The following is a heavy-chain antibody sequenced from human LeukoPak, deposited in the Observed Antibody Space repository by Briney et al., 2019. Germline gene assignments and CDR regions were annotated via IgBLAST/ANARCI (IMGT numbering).Heavy chain of an antibody. CDR3: ARGALIPDF. V-gene: IGHV3-23*01. D-gene: IGHD2-21*01. J-gene: IGHJ4*02. CDR2: ISKSDGST. Sequence: PGGSLRLSCAASGFTFSSYAMTWVRQAPGKGLAWVSSISKSDGSTYYADSVKGRFTISRENSKNTVYLHMDSLRVEDTAIYYCARGALIPDFRGQGTLVTVSS. CDR1: GFTFSSYA.